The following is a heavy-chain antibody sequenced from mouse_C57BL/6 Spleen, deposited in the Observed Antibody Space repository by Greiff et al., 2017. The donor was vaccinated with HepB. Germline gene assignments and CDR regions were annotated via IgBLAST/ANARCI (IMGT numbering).Heavy chain of an antibody. CDR1: GFTFSDYG. CDR3: ARALLSFDY. V-gene: IGHV5-17*01. Sequence: EVQLVESGGGLVKPGGSLKLSCAASGFTFSDYGMHWVRQAPEKGLEWVAYISSGSSTIYYADTVKGRFTISRDNAKNTLVLQLTSLRSEDTAMYYCARALLSFDYWDQGTTLTVTS. D-gene: IGHD1-2*01. J-gene: IGHJ2*01. CDR2: ISSGSSTI.